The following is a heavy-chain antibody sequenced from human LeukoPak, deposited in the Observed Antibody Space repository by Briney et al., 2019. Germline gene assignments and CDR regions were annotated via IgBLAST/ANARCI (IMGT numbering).Heavy chain of an antibody. D-gene: IGHD2-21*02. CDR2: ISSSSSTI. V-gene: IGHV3-48*01. CDR1: GFTFSTFA. Sequence: PGGSLRLSCAASGFTFSTFAMIWVRQPPGKGLEWVSYISSSSSTIYYADSVKGRFTISRDNAKNSLYLQMNSLRAEDTAVYYCARDGACGGDCYSNYYYYYYMDVWGKGTTVTVSS. CDR3: ARDGACGGDCYSNYYYYYYMDV. J-gene: IGHJ6*03.